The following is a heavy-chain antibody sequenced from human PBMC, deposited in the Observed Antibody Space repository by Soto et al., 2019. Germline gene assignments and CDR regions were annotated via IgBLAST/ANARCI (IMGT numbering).Heavy chain of an antibody. D-gene: IGHD4-4*01. CDR1: GFTFSPFW. Sequence: EVQLVESGGGLVQPGGSLRLSCAASGFTFSPFWMHWVRQVPGKGPVWVLRINSDGNSTSYADSVKGRFTISRDNAKNTQYLQMNSLSAEDTAVYYCARGSNHFDYWGQGTLVTVSS. V-gene: IGHV3-74*01. J-gene: IGHJ4*02. CDR2: INSDGNST. CDR3: ARGSNHFDY.